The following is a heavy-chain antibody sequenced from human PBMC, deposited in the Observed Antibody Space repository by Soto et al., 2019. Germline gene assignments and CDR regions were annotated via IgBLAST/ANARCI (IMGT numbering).Heavy chain of an antibody. CDR1: GYTFTSYY. J-gene: IGHJ6*02. CDR3: ARDMRTAEGWGSGYDWNYYYYGMDV. V-gene: IGHV1-46*01. Sequence: ASVKVSCKVSGYTFTSYYMHWVRQAPGQGLEWMGIINPSGGSTSYAQKFQGRVTMTRDTSTSTVYMELSSLGSEDTAVYHCARDMRTAEGWGSGYDWNYYYYGMDVWGQGTTVTVSS. CDR2: INPSGGST. D-gene: IGHD5-12*01.